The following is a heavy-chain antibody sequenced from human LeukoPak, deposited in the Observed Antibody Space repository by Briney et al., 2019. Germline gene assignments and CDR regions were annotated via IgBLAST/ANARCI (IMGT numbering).Heavy chain of an antibody. CDR1: GESFSGDF. D-gene: IGHD3-22*01. J-gene: IGHJ4*02. V-gene: IGHV4-34*01. CDR2: INHSGRT. CDR3: ARGQYDSGGYHYGIRAFYFDY. Sequence: SETLSLTCGVYGESFSGDFWTWLRQAPGKGLEWIGEINHSGRTNYSPSLTSRVTISVDTSMNQFSLQLRSVTAADTAVYYCARGQYDSGGYHYGIRAFYFDYRGQGILVTVSS.